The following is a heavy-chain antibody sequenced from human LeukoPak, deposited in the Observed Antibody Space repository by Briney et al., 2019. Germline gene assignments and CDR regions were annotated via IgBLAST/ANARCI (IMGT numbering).Heavy chain of an antibody. Sequence: ASVKVSCKTSGYTFTSYHINWVRQATGQGLEWMGWMNPYSGDRGYAQNFQGRVSITSVASIGTAYMELSSLRSDDTAVYFCARTTSLTASGYDYWGQGTLVTVSS. J-gene: IGHJ4*02. CDR2: MNPYSGDR. CDR1: GYTFTSYH. V-gene: IGHV1-8*03. D-gene: IGHD4-17*01. CDR3: ARTTSLTASGYDY.